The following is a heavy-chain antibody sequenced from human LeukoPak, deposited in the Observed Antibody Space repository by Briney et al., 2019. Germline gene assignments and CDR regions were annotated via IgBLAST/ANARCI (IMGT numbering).Heavy chain of an antibody. CDR1: GFNVRSSY. V-gene: IGHV3-53*01. CDR2: IFRDGST. Sequence: GGSLRLSCAVSGFNVRSSYMSWVRQAPGMGLEWVSVIFRDGSTYYGDSVRGRFSISRDNSKNMVYLQMNNLRAEDTAVYFCARDFFDFWSGSWVWGQGTLVTVSS. CDR3: ARDFFDFWSGSWV. J-gene: IGHJ4*02. D-gene: IGHD3-3*01.